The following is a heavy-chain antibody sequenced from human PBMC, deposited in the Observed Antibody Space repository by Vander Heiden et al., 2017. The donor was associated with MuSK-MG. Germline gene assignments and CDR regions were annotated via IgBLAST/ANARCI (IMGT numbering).Heavy chain of an antibody. D-gene: IGHD3-22*01. CDR1: VFTFSSYC. V-gene: IGHV3-74*01. CDR2: INSDGSST. Sequence: EVQMVESGGGLVQPGGSLRLSCAASVFTFSSYCMPWVLHAPGKGLVWVSRINSDGSSTSYADSVKGRFTISRDNAKNTLYLQMNSLRAEDTAVYYCARDGDYYDSSGYYDLDYWGQGTLVTVSS. CDR3: ARDGDYYDSSGYYDLDY. J-gene: IGHJ4*02.